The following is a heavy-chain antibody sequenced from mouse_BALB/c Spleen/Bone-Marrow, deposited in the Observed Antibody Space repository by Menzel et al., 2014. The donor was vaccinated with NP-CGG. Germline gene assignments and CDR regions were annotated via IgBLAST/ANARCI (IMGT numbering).Heavy chain of an antibody. Sequence: EVQLMESGGGLVKSGGSLKLSCAASGFSFXNYGMSWVRQTPEKRLEWVATTSGDGRYTFYSDSVRGRFTISRDNAKYNLYLQLSSLRSADTALYYCARHAYYDQTEVSFVYWGQGTLVTVSA. CDR2: TSGDGRYT. CDR3: ARHAYYDQTEVSFVY. J-gene: IGHJ3*01. V-gene: IGHV5-9-2*01. D-gene: IGHD2-4*01. CDR1: GFSFXNYG.